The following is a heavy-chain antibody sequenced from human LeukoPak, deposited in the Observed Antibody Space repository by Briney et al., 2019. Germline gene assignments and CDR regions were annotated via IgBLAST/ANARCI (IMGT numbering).Heavy chain of an antibody. CDR2: IYYSGST. D-gene: IGHD2-2*01. J-gene: IGHJ6*03. V-gene: IGHV4-39*07. Sequence: SETLSLTCTVSGGSISSSSYYWGWIRQPPGKGLEWIGSIYYSGSTYYNPSLKSRVTISVDTSKNQFSLKLSSVTAADTAVYYCARNGDIVVVPAAPTDYYMDVWGKGTTVTVSS. CDR1: GGSISSSSYY. CDR3: ARNGDIVVVPAAPTDYYMDV.